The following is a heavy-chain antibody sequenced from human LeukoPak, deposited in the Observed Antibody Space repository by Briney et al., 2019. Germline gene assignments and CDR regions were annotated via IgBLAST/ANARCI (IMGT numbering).Heavy chain of an antibody. J-gene: IGHJ4*02. CDR1: GFTFSRYY. CDR2: INGDGGVT. D-gene: IGHD4-11*01. V-gene: IGHV3-74*01. Sequence: PGGSLRLSCAASGFTFSRYYIYWVRQAPGKGLVWVSRINGDGGVTTYADSVKGRFTISRDNAKNTLYLQMNSLRAEDTAAYYCAKDLHYTTYGYYFDYWGQGTLVTVSS. CDR3: AKDLHYTTYGYYFDY.